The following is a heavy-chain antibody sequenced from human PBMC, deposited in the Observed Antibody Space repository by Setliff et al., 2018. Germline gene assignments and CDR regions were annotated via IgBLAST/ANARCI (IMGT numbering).Heavy chain of an antibody. J-gene: IGHJ4*02. CDR2: VFVSGST. CDR1: GGSISTYY. Sequence: SETLSLTCTVSGGSISTYYWSWIRRPAGKGLEWIGRVFVSGSTNYNPSLKSRVTMSVDTSKNQFSLKLTSVTAADTAVYYCARLPNYVWGSPVVYWGQGTLVTVSS. D-gene: IGHD3-16*01. CDR3: ARLPNYVWGSPVVY. V-gene: IGHV4-4*07.